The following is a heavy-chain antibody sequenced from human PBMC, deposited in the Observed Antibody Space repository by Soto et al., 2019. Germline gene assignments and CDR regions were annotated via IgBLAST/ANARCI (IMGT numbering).Heavy chain of an antibody. V-gene: IGHV4-30-4*01. D-gene: IGHD3-9*01. CDR1: GGSISSGDYY. Sequence: QVQLHESGPGLVKPSQTLSLTCTVSGGSISSGDYYWSWIRQPPGKGLEWIGYIYYSGSAYYNPTLQRRVTISVATSKIQLSLKLSSVTAADTAVYYFASDILYRLDYWGQGILVTVSS. CDR3: ASDILYRLDY. J-gene: IGHJ4*02. CDR2: IYYSGSA.